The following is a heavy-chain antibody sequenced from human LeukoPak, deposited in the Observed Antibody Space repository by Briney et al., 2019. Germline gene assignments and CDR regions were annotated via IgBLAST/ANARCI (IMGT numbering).Heavy chain of an antibody. CDR2: INPNSGGT. CDR3: ARSVKSRYDSSGYYLY. V-gene: IGHV1-2*02. D-gene: IGHD3-22*01. CDR1: GYTFTGYY. J-gene: IGHJ4*02. Sequence: GASVKVSCKASGYTFTGYYMHWVRQAPGQGLEWMGWINPNSGGTNYAQKLQGRVTMTRDTSISTAYMELSRLRSDDTAVYYCARSVKSRYDSSGYYLYWGQGTLVTVSS.